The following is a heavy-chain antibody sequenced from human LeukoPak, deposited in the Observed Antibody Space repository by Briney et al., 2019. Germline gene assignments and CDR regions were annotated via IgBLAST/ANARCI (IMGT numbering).Heavy chain of an antibody. CDR3: ARDYYDSSGYYQPPQGY. CDR2: ITSSSSTI. CDR1: GFTFSSYS. Sequence: GGSLRLSCAASGFTFSSYSMNWVRQAPGKGLEWVSYITSSSSTIYYADSVKGRFTISRDNAKNSLYLQMNSLRAEDTAVYYCARDYYDSSGYYQPPQGYWGQGTLVTVSS. J-gene: IGHJ4*02. V-gene: IGHV3-48*01. D-gene: IGHD3-22*01.